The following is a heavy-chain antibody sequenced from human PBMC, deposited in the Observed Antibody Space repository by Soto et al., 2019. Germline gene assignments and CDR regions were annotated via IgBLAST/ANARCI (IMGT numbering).Heavy chain of an antibody. CDR3: ARGSSVRGMNV. CDR1: GFTFSDFY. V-gene: IGHV3-11*06. Sequence: LRLSCAASGFTFSDFYMSWVRQAPGKGLKWVAYISGTDPYMKYADAVRGRFTTSRDNAKNSVYLQMNSLRDDDTAVYYCARGSSVRGMNVWGQGTTVTVSS. CDR2: ISGTDPYM. D-gene: IGHD6-13*01. J-gene: IGHJ6*02.